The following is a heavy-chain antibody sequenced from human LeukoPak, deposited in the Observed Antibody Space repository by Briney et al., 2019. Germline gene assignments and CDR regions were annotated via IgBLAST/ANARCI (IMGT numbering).Heavy chain of an antibody. CDR3: AKDRGSSGWFDY. V-gene: IGHV3-30*18. Sequence: GGSLRLSCAGSGFTFSSYGMHWVRQAPGKGLEWVAVISYDGSNKYYADSVKGRFSTSRDNSKNTLYLQMNSLRAEDTAMYYCAKDRGSSGWFDYWGRGTLVTVSS. J-gene: IGHJ4*02. D-gene: IGHD6-19*01. CDR1: GFTFSSYG. CDR2: ISYDGSNK.